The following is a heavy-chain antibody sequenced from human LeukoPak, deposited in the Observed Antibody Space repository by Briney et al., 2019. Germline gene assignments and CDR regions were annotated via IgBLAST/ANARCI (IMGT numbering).Heavy chain of an antibody. V-gene: IGHV4-30-4*01. J-gene: IGHJ4*02. CDR3: AGGWGYFGEFDS. CDR2: IYYRGNA. Sequence: SQTLSLTCTVSGGSISSGYFYWSWVRQPPGKGLEWIGYIYYRGNAYYNPFIRSRLTMSVDRSNNQFSLKLTSVTAADTVIYCCAGGWGYFGEFDSWGQGTLVTV. D-gene: IGHD3-10*01. CDR1: GGSISSGYFY.